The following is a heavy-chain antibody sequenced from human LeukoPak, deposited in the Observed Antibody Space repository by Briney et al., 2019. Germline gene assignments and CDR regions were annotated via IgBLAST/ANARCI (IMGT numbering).Heavy chain of an antibody. D-gene: IGHD2-21*01. CDR2: INTNTGKP. Sequence: ASVKVSCKASGYIFTDYAISWVRQAPGQGLQWLGWINTNTGKPTYAQDFSGRLVFSLDTSLNTAYLQISSLKAEDTAVYYCARVGAEIIVPADYWGQGTLVTVSS. CDR1: GYIFTDYA. V-gene: IGHV7-4-1*02. J-gene: IGHJ4*02. CDR3: ARVGAEIIVPADY.